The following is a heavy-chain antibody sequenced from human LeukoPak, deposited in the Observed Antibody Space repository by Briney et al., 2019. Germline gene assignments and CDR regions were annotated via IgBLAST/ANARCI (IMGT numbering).Heavy chain of an antibody. CDR1: GGTFSSYA. J-gene: IGHJ4*02. CDR2: IIPIFGTA. V-gene: IGHV1-69*01. D-gene: IGHD1-26*01. CDR3: AREYVSGSYPILDY. Sequence: SVKVSCKASGGTFSSYAISWVRQAPGQGLEWMGGIIPIFGTANYAQKFQGRVTITADESTSTAYMELSRLRSDDTAVYYCAREYVSGSYPILDYWGQGTLVTVSS.